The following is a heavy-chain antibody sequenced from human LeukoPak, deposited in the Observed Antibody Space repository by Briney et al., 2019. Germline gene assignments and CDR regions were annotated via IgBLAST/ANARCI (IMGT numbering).Heavy chain of an antibody. CDR1: GFTFSSYA. D-gene: IGHD2-21*02. J-gene: IGHJ4*02. Sequence: GGSLRLSCAASGFTFSSYAMSWVRQAPGKGLEWVSYISASSATIYYADSVKGRFTISRDNAKNSLDLQMNSLRDEDAAVYYCARDGGQTASLFDYWGQGTLVTVSS. V-gene: IGHV3-48*02. CDR2: ISASSATI. CDR3: ARDGGQTASLFDY.